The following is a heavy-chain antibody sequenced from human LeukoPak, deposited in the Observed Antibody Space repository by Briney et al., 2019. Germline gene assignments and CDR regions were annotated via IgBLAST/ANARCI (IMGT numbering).Heavy chain of an antibody. CDR2: IYYSGST. CDR1: GGSISSYY. J-gene: IGHJ4*02. Sequence: SETLSLTCTVSGGSISSYYWSWIRQPPGKGLEWIGYIYYSGSTNYNPSLKSRVTISVDTSKNQFSLKLSSVIAADTAVYYCARLSYGGSYYYFDYWGQGTLVTVSS. V-gene: IGHV4-59*08. D-gene: IGHD1-26*01. CDR3: ARLSYGGSYYYFDY.